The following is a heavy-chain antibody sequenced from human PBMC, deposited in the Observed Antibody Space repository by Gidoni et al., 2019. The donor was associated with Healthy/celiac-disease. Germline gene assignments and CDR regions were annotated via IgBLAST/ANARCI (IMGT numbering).Heavy chain of an antibody. D-gene: IGHD1-26*01. J-gene: IGHJ4*02. V-gene: IGHV3-48*01. CDR2: ISSSSSTI. CDR1: GFTFRSYS. CDR3: ARDFPVSGSYYFDY. Sequence: EVQLVESGGGLVQPGGSLRLSCAASGFTFRSYSMNWVRQAPGKGLEWVSYISSSSSTIYYADSVKGRFTISRDNAKNSLYLQMNSLRAEDTAVYYCARDFPVSGSYYFDYWGQGTLVTVSS.